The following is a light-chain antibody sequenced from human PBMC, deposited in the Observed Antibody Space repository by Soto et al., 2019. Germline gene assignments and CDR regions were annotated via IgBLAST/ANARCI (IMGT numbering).Light chain of an antibody. Sequence: DIQMTQSPSSLSASVGGRVTITCRASQSISSYLNWSQQTPGKAPKLLIYAASSLQSGVPSRFSGSGYVTDFTLTISSLQIEDIATYGYQQSYSTTQFGQWTKLYIK. J-gene: IGKJ2*01. CDR3: QQSYSTTQ. CDR1: QSISSY. V-gene: IGKV1-39*01. CDR2: AAS.